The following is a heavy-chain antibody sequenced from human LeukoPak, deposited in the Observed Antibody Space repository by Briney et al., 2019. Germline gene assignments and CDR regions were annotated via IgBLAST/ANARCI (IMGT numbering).Heavy chain of an antibody. CDR2: ISSSGSTI. J-gene: IGHJ4*02. V-gene: IGHV3-48*03. CDR1: GLTLSSYE. CDR3: SGGSRFVDY. Sequence: GGSLRLSCAASGLTLSSYEMNWVREAPGKGLEWGSYISSSGSTIYYADSVKGRFTISRDNAKNSLYLQMNSLRVEDTAVYYCSGGSRFVDYWGQGTLVTVSS. D-gene: IGHD3-16*01.